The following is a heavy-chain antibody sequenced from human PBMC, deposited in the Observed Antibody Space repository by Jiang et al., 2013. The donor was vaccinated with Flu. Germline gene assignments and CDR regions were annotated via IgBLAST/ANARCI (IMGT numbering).Heavy chain of an antibody. V-gene: IGHV1-8*01. Sequence: QLVESGAEVKKPGASVKVSCKASGYTFTNYDINWVRQAPGQGLEWMGWMNPNSGNTGYAQKFQGRVTLTRNTSINTAYMELGSLTSEDTAVYYCARDGILLLFGAIQSGLDVWGQGTTVSVSS. CDR2: MNPNSGNT. CDR3: ARDGILLLFGAIQSGLDV. J-gene: IGHJ6*02. CDR1: GYTFTNYD. D-gene: IGHD3-10*01.